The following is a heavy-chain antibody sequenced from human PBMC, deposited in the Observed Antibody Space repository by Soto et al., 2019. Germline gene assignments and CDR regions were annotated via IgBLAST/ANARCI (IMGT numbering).Heavy chain of an antibody. CDR2: IIPILGIA. CDR1: GGTFSSYT. J-gene: IGHJ6*02. CDR3: ARDRGIAVAGTSYYYGMDV. D-gene: IGHD6-19*01. Sequence: QVQLVQSGAEVKKPGSSVKVSCKASGGTFSSYTISWVRQAPGQGLEWMGRIIPILGIANYAQKFQGRVTITADKSTSTAYMELSSLRSEDTAVYYCARDRGIAVAGTSYYYGMDVWGQGTTVTVSS. V-gene: IGHV1-69*08.